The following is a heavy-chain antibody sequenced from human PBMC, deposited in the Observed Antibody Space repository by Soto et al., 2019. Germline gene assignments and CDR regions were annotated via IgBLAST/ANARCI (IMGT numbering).Heavy chain of an antibody. J-gene: IGHJ6*02. CDR1: GGSFSGYY. CDR2: INHSGTT. CDR3: ASGKTRTARPSLRYYYDGLDV. Sequence: SETLSLTCTIYGGSFSGYYWSWIRQPPGKGLEWIGEINHSGTTNYSPSLKRRVSISVDTSKDKFSLNLSSVTAADTAVYYCASGKTRTARPSLRYYYDGLDVWGQGTTVTVSS. D-gene: IGHD6-6*01. V-gene: IGHV4-34*01.